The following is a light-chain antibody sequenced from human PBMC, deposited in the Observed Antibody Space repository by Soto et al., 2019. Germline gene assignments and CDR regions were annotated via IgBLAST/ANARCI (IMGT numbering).Light chain of an antibody. CDR1: QSVRGN. CDR2: GAS. CDR3: QQYNNWPFIT. J-gene: IGKJ5*01. V-gene: IGKV3-15*01. Sequence: EIVMTQSPATLSASPGERATLSCRASQSVRGNFAWYQQKPGQSPRLLIYGASSRATGIPVRFSGSGSGTEFTLTISSLQSEDFAVYYCQQYNNWPFITFGQGTRLEIK.